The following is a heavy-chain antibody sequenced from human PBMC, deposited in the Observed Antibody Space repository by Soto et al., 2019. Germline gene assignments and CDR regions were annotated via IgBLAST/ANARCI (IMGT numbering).Heavy chain of an antibody. CDR1: GYSFTSYA. V-gene: IGHV1-3*01. CDR2: INVGNGKS. D-gene: IGHD6-13*01. J-gene: IGHJ4*02. CDR3: ARAGYSSTWDSYFDN. Sequence: QVQLVQSGAEVKKPGASVKVSCKTSGYSFTSYAIHWVRQAPGQGLEWMGWINVGNGKSRYSQMFQGRVTITRGTSATTAYMELSSLRFEDTAVYYCARAGYSSTWDSYFDNWGQGTLVTVSS.